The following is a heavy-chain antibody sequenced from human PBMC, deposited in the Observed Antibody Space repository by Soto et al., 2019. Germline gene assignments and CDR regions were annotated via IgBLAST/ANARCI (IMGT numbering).Heavy chain of an antibody. CDR1: GGLFSSFA. CDR3: ARGGGPYVWFNDF. D-gene: IGHD3-16*01. CDR2: IIPVFGAT. J-gene: IGHJ4*02. Sequence: QEQLVQSGPEVKKPGSSVKVSCKDSGGLFSSFAISWVRQAPGQGLEWLGGIIPVFGATNYAEKFQGRVTIIADESTNTAYKELSGLTSGDTAIYYCARGGGPYVWFNDFWGQGTLVTVSS. V-gene: IGHV1-69*01.